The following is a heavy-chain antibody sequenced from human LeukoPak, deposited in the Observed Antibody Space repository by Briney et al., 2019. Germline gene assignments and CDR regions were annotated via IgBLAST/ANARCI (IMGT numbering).Heavy chain of an antibody. CDR2: IRYDGSNK. V-gene: IGHV3-30*02. J-gene: IGHJ4*02. CDR3: ANHIPLHCSGGSCGHSFDY. Sequence: GGSLRLSCAASGFTFSSYGMHWVRQAPGKGLEWVAFIRYDGSNKYYADSVKGRFTISRDNSKNTLYLQMNSLRAEDTAVYYCANHIPLHCSGGSCGHSFDYWGQGTLVTVSS. CDR1: GFTFSSYG. D-gene: IGHD2-15*01.